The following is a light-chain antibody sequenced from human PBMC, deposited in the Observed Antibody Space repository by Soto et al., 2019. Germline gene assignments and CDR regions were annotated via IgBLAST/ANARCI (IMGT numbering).Light chain of an antibody. CDR2: GTS. Sequence: TQSPVSLPVSPRQRTTLSVSASQSVSSSYLAWYQQKPGQAPRLHIFGTSSRATGIPDRFIGGGSGTDFTLTISRLEPEDFAVYYCQQCGRSPRTFGQGTKVDIK. CDR3: QQCGRSPRT. V-gene: IGKV3-20*01. J-gene: IGKJ1*01. CDR1: QSVSSSY.